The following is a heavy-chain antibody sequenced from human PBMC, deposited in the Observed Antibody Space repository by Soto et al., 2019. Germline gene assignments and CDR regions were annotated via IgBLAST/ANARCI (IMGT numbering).Heavy chain of an antibody. Sequence: GGSLRLSCAASGFTFSSYGMHWVRQAPGKGLERVAVIWYDGSNKYYADSVKGRFTISRDNSKNTLYLQMNSLRAEDTAVYYCARMATYYDYIWGSYDGAFDIWGQGTMVTVSS. D-gene: IGHD3-16*01. J-gene: IGHJ3*02. V-gene: IGHV3-33*01. CDR3: ARMATYYDYIWGSYDGAFDI. CDR1: GFTFSSYG. CDR2: IWYDGSNK.